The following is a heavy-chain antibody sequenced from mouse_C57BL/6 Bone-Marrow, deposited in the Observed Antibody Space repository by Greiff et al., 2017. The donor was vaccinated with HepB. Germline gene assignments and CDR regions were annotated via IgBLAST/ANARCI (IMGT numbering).Heavy chain of an antibody. D-gene: IGHD3-3*01. V-gene: IGHV1-7*01. CDR3: AREEGSYFDY. CDR1: GYTFTSYW. Sequence: VQLQQSGAELAKPGASVKLSCKASGYTFTSYWMHWVKQRPGQGLEWIGDINPSSGYTKYNQKFKDKATLTEDKSSSTAYMQLGSLTSEDSAVYYCAREEGSYFDYWGQGTTLTVSS. J-gene: IGHJ2*01. CDR2: INPSSGYT.